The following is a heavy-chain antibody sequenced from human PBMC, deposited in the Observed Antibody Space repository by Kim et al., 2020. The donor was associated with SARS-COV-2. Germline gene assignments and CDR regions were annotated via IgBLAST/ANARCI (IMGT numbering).Heavy chain of an antibody. V-gene: IGHV3-23*01. D-gene: IGHD1-1*01. Sequence: GGSLRLSCAASGFTFSSYAMSWVRQAPGKGLEWVSAISGSGGSTYYADSVKGRFTISRDNSKNTLYLQMNSLRAEDTAVYYCAKDYPMYTDYYYYGMDVWGQGTTVTVSS. CDR1: GFTFSSYA. CDR3: AKDYPMYTDYYYYGMDV. CDR2: ISGSGGST. J-gene: IGHJ6*02.